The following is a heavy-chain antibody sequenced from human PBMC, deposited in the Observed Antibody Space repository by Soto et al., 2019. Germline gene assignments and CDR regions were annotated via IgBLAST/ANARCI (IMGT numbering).Heavy chain of an antibody. CDR3: AKSTGGTANGMGV. CDR1: GFSFDDYA. CDR2: ISWNSGTI. V-gene: IGHV3-9*01. Sequence: EVQVVESGGDLVQPGRSLRLSCAASGFSFDDYAMHWVRQAPGKGLEWVSGISWNSGTIGYAYSVKGRFTISRDNAKNSLYLQMNSLRAEDTALYYCAKSTGGTANGMGVWGQGTTVTVSS. D-gene: IGHD2-8*02. J-gene: IGHJ6*02.